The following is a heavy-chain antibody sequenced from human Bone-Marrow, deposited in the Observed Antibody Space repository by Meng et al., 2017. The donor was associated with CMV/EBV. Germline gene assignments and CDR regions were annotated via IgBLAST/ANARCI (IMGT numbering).Heavy chain of an antibody. V-gene: IGHV3-23*01. CDR3: ARGRRYCSSISCQTYFDY. CDR2: ISGGGVTT. J-gene: IGHJ4*02. CDR1: GFIFSSYD. Sequence: GGSLRLFCAGSGFIFSSYDMSWVRQAPGKGLEWVSTISGGGVTTSYGDSVKGRFTISRDNSKNTLYLQMNSLRAEDTAIYSCARGRRYCSSISCQTYFDYWGQGTLVTVSS. D-gene: IGHD2-2*01.